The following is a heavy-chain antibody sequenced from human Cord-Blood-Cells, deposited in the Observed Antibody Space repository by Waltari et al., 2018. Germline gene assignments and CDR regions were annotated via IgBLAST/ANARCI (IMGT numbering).Heavy chain of an antibody. CDR2: SYYRGST. V-gene: IGHV4-39*01. CDR1: GGSISSSSYY. Sequence: QLQLQESGPGLVKPSETLSLTCTVSGGSISSSSYYWGWIRQPPGKGLEWIGSSYYRGSTYDNPSLKSRVTISVDTSKNQFSLKLSSVTAADTAVYYCARLRYCSSTSCYYYYYYMDVWGKGTTVTVSS. CDR3: ARLRYCSSTSCYYYYYYMDV. D-gene: IGHD2-2*01. J-gene: IGHJ6*03.